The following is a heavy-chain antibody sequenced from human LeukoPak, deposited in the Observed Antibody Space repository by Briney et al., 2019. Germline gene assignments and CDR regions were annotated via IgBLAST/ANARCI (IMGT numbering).Heavy chain of an antibody. J-gene: IGHJ3*02. D-gene: IGHD5-18*01. CDR3: AREGYSYGPTASAFDI. V-gene: IGHV4-59*12. Sequence: SETLSLTCTVSGGSISSYYWSWIRQPPGKGLEWIGYIYYSGSTNYNPSLKSRVTISVDTSKNQFSLKLSSVTAADTAVYYCAREGYSYGPTASAFDIWGQGTMVTVSS. CDR1: GGSISSYY. CDR2: IYYSGST.